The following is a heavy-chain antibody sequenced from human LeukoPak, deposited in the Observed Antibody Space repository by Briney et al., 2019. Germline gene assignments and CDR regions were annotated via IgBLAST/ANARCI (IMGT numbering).Heavy chain of an antibody. CDR2: IKTDGTTT. J-gene: IGHJ3*01. CDR3: VREAFGVVRAFDV. Sequence: GGSLRLSCAASGFTFSHYWTHWVRQAPGKGLEWVSRIKTDGTTTTYAGSVDGRFTISRDNTRNTVVLQMTSLRVEDTAVYFCVREAFGVVRAFDVWGQGTLVTVSS. D-gene: IGHD6-6*01. CDR1: GFTFSHYW. V-gene: IGHV3-74*03.